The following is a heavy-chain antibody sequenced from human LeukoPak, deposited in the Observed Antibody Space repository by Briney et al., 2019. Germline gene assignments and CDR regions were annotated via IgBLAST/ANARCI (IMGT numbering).Heavy chain of an antibody. CDR1: GYTFTNYG. J-gene: IGHJ3*02. Sequence: ASVKVSCKASGYTFTNYGIHWVRQAPGQGLEWLGWISGYNGNTNNVERFQGRVTMTTDTSTSTAYMELRSLRSEDTAVYYCARSGWANDAFDIWGQGTMVTVSS. D-gene: IGHD6-19*01. CDR2: ISGYNGNT. CDR3: ARSGWANDAFDI. V-gene: IGHV1-18*01.